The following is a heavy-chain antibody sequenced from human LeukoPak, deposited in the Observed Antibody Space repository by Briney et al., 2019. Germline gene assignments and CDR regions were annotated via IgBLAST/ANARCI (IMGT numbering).Heavy chain of an antibody. CDR2: ISSSGNTT. V-gene: IGHV3-11*04. CDR1: GFTFSDNY. Sequence: GGSLRLSCAASGFTFSDNYMSWIRQAPGKGLEWVSYISSSGNTTYNADSVRGRFSITRDHAKNSLYLQMNSLRAEDTAVYYCARGGKTLRFLAVHYMDVWGKGTTVTVSS. CDR3: ARGGKTLRFLAVHYMDV. D-gene: IGHD3-3*01. J-gene: IGHJ6*03.